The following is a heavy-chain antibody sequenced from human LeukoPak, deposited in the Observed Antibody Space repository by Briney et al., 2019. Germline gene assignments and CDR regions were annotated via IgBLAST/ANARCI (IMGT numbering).Heavy chain of an antibody. V-gene: IGHV4-39*07. D-gene: IGHD4-17*01. CDR3: ARVDYGDYFNYYYYMDV. J-gene: IGHJ6*03. CDR1: GGSISSSSHY. Sequence: SETLSLTCTVSGGSISSSSHYWGWLRQPPGKGLGWIGSIYYSGSTYYNPSLKSRVTISVDTSKNQFSLKLSSVTAADTAVYYCARVDYGDYFNYYYYMDVWGKGTTVTISS. CDR2: IYYSGST.